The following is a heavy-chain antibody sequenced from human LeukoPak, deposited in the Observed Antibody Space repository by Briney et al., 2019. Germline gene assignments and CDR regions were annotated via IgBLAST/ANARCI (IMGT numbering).Heavy chain of an antibody. J-gene: IGHJ4*02. D-gene: IGHD1-7*01. CDR3: ARGGLTGTTIPYLDY. V-gene: IGHV3-30-3*01. CDR1: GFTFSSYA. Sequence: PGGSLRLSCAASGFTFSSYAIHWVRQAPGKGLEWVAVISYDGSNKYYADSVKGRFTISRDNAKDTLYLRMNSLRAEDTAVYYCARGGLTGTTIPYLDYWGQGTLVTVSS. CDR2: ISYDGSNK.